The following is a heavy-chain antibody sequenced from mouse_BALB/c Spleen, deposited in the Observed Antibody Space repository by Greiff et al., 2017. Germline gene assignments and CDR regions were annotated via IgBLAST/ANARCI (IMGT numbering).Heavy chain of an antibody. V-gene: IGHV1-87*01. Sequence: QVQLKQSGAELARPGASVKLSCKASGYTFTSYWMQWVKQRPGQGLEWIGAIYPGDGDTRYTQKFKGKATLTADKSSSTAYMQLSSLASEDSAVYYCARGRGYYGSLDYWGQGTTLTVSS. CDR2: IYPGDGDT. CDR3: ARGRGYYGSLDY. J-gene: IGHJ2*01. D-gene: IGHD1-1*01. CDR1: GYTFTSYW.